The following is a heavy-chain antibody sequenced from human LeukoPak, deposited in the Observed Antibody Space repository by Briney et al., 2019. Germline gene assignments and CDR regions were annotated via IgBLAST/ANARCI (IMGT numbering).Heavy chain of an antibody. V-gene: IGHV4-59*01. J-gene: IGHJ4*02. CDR2: INYSGTT. CDR3: ARRLQNMATDY. D-gene: IGHD2/OR15-2a*01. Sequence: SETLSLTCVVYGGSFSSYYWNWIRQPPGKGLEWIGDINYSGTTHYNPSLKSRITILVDTSKNQFSLKLSSVTAADTAVYYCARRLQNMATDYWGQGTQVTVSS. CDR1: GGSFSSYY.